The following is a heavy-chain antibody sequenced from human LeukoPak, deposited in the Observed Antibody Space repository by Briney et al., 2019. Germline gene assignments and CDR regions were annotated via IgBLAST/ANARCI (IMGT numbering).Heavy chain of an antibody. D-gene: IGHD5-18*01. J-gene: IGHJ4*02. CDR3: ARGYSYGYFDY. V-gene: IGHV3-53*01. CDR1: GFSVSGNY. Sequence: GGSLRLSCAASGFSVSGNYMSWVRQAPGKGLEWVSLIYTTGGAHYADSVKGRFTISRDNSKNTLYLQMNSLRAEDTAVYYCARGYSYGYFDYWGQGTLVTVSS. CDR2: IYTTGGA.